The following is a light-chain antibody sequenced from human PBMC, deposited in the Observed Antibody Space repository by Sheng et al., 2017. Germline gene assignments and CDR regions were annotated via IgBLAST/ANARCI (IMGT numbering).Light chain of an antibody. J-gene: IGLJ1*01. CDR3: CSYAGSNTYV. CDR2: EGS. Sequence: QSALTQPASVSGSPGQSITISCTGTSSDVGSYDLVSWYQQHPGKAPKLVIYEGSKRPSGVSNRLSGSKSGNTASLTISGLQPEDEADYYCCSYAGSNTYVFGTGTTVTVL. CDR1: SSDVGSYDL. V-gene: IGLV2-23*01.